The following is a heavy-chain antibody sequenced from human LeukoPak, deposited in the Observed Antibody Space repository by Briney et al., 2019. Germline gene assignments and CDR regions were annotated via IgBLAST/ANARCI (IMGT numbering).Heavy chain of an antibody. Sequence: PGGSLRLSCAASGFTFSSYAMSWVRQAPGKGLEWVSAISGSGGSTYYADSVKGRFTISRDTSKNTLYLQMNSLRGEDTAVYYCAREKSGSDNFDYWGQGTLVTVSS. CDR1: GFTFSSYA. D-gene: IGHD1-26*01. CDR3: AREKSGSDNFDY. V-gene: IGHV3-23*01. J-gene: IGHJ4*02. CDR2: ISGSGGST.